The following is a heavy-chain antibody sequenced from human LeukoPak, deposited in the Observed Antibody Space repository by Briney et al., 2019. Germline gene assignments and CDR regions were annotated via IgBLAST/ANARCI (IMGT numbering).Heavy chain of an antibody. J-gene: IGHJ6*02. Sequence: PSETLSLTCTVSGGSISSYYWSWIRQPPGKGLEWIGYIHYSGSTNYNPSLKSRVTISIDTSKNQFSLKLSSVTAADTAAYYCARSTYGDMGVWGQGTTVTVSS. CDR1: GGSISSYY. CDR2: IHYSGST. CDR3: ARSTYGDMGV. V-gene: IGHV4-59*01. D-gene: IGHD3-10*01.